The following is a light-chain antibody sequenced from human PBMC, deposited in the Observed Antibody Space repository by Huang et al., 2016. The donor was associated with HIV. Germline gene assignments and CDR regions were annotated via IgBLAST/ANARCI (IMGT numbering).Light chain of an antibody. V-gene: IGKV4-1*01. Sequence: DIVMTQSPDSLAVSLGERATINCKSSQSLLYNSNNKNYLAWYQQKPGQPPNLLIYWASSRKSGVPDRFSVSGSETDFTLTISSLQAEDVAVYYCQQHYSSPPTFGQGTKLEIK. CDR3: QQHYSSPPT. CDR2: WAS. CDR1: QSLLYNSNNKNY. J-gene: IGKJ2*01.